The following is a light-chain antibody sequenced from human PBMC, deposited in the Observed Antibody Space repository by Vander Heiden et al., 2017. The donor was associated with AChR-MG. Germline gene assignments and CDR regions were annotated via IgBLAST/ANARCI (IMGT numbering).Light chain of an antibody. J-gene: IGLJ2*01. CDR3: LLYYGGAVV. CDR2: NTS. Sequence: QTVVTQEPSLTVSPGGTVTLTCASSTGAGTSGYSPNWLQQKTGQAPRALIYNTSNTHSWTPARFSGSLLGGKAALTLSGVQPEDEARYYYLLYYGGAVVVGGGTKLTVL. V-gene: IGLV7-43*01. CDR1: TGAGTSGYS.